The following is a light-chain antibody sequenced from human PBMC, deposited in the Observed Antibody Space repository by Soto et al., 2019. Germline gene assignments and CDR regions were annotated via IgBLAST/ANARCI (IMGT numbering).Light chain of an antibody. Sequence: EIVLTQSPGTLSLFPGERATLSCRATQSVNSDYLAWYQQKPGQAPRLLIYIASRRATGIPDRFSGGGSGTDFTLTINRLEPEDFAVYYIQQYGTSPWTFGQGTKVEIK. J-gene: IGKJ1*01. CDR2: IAS. CDR1: QSVNSDY. CDR3: QQYGTSPWT. V-gene: IGKV3-20*01.